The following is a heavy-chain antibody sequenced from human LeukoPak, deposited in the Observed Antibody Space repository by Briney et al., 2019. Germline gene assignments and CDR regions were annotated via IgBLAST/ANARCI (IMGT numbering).Heavy chain of an antibody. J-gene: IGHJ3*02. CDR1: GGSVSSGSYY. V-gene: IGHV4-61*01. Sequence: SETLSLTCTVSGGSVSSGSYYWSWIRQPPGKGLEWIGYIYYSGSTNYNPSLKSRVTILVDTSKNQFSLKLSSVTAADTAVYYCARSQMATIMGGAFDIWGQGTMVTVSS. CDR2: IYYSGST. CDR3: ARSQMATIMGGAFDI. D-gene: IGHD5-24*01.